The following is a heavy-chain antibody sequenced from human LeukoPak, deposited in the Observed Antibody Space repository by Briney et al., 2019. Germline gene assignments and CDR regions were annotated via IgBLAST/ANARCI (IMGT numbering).Heavy chain of an antibody. CDR1: GFTFDDYT. D-gene: IGHD2-15*01. Sequence: GGSLRLSCAASGFTFDDYTMHWVRQAPGKGLEWVSLISWDGGSTYYADSEKGRFTISRDNSKNSLYLQMNSLRTEDTALYYCAKGDCSGGSCYSYGMDVWGQGTTVTVSS. CDR2: ISWDGGST. J-gene: IGHJ6*02. CDR3: AKGDCSGGSCYSYGMDV. V-gene: IGHV3-43*01.